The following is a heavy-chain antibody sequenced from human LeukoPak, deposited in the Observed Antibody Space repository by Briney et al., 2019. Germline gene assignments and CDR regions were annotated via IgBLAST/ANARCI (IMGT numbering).Heavy chain of an antibody. V-gene: IGHV3-74*01. D-gene: IGHD3-22*01. CDR2: INSDGSST. CDR3: ARAPYYYDTSGFLI. Sequence: GGSLRLSCAASGFTFSSYPMSWVRQAPGKGLVWVSRINSDGSSTTYADSVKGRFTISRDNAKNTLYLQMNSLRAEDTAVYYCARAPYYYDTSGFLIWGQGTMVTVSS. CDR1: GFTFSSYP. J-gene: IGHJ3*02.